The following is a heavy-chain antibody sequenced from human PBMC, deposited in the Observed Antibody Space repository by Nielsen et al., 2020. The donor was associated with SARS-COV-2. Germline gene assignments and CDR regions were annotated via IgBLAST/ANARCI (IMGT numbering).Heavy chain of an antibody. J-gene: IGHJ6*02. V-gene: IGHV3-30*18. CDR1: GFTFSSYG. D-gene: IGHD3/OR15-3a*01. CDR3: AKERTDYYYYGMDA. Sequence: GGSLRLSCAASGFTFSSYGMHWVRQAPGKGLEWVAVISYDGSNKYYADSVKGRFTISRDNSKNTLYLQMNSLRAEDTAVYYCAKERTDYYYYGMDAWGQGTTVTVSS. CDR2: ISYDGSNK.